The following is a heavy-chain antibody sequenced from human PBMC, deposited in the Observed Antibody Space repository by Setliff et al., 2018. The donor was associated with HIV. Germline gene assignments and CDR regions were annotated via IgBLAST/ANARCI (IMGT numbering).Heavy chain of an antibody. CDR1: GSTFSTYS. V-gene: IGHV3-21*04. D-gene: IGHD2-2*01. CDR2: IDSSTTYI. Sequence: PGGSLRLSCAASGSTFSTYSMNWVRQAPGKGLEWVSSIDSSTTYIHYADFVKGRFTISRDNSKNTVYLQMNSLRVDDTAVYYCAKSRITSQYDALDIWGQGTMVTVSS. J-gene: IGHJ3*02. CDR3: AKSRITSQYDALDI.